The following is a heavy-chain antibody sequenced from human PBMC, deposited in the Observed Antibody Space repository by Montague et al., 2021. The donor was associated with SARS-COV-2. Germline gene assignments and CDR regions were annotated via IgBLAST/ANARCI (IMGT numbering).Heavy chain of an antibody. D-gene: IGHD2-8*02. Sequence: SLRLSCAAPGSTFSDYYMSWIRQAPGRGLEWVSYISSSSRYTNYADSVKGRFTISRDNTKNSLSLQMNSLRAEDPAVYYCASTGHCTGGVCFAHYFDYWGQGSRVTVSS. V-gene: IGHV3-11*03. CDR3: ASTGHCTGGVCFAHYFDY. J-gene: IGHJ4*02. CDR2: ISSSSRYT. CDR1: GSTFSDYY.